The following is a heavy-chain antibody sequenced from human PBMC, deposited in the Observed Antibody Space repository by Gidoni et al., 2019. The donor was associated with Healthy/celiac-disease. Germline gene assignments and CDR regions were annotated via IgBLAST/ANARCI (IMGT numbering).Heavy chain of an antibody. J-gene: IGHJ5*02. D-gene: IGHD2-2*01. CDR2: INNRGST. Sequence: QVQLQQWGAGLLKPSETLSLTCAVYGGSFSGYFWRWIRMPPGKGLEWMGEINNRGSTNYNPSRKSRVTISGETSKNQFSLKRSSVTAADTAVYYCARITGYCSSTSCPKEWFDPWGKGTLVTVSS. CDR3: ARITGYCSSTSCPKEWFDP. CDR1: GGSFSGYF. V-gene: IGHV4-34*01.